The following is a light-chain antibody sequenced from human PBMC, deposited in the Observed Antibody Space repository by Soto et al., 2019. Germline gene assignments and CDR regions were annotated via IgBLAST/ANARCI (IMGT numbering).Light chain of an antibody. Sequence: DIVMTQSPDSLAVSLGERATINCKSSQSVLYSSNNKNYLAWYQQRPGQPPKLLIYWASTRESGVPARFSGSGSGTDSTLAITVLQAEDVAVYYCQQYERTPPSFGQGTKLEIK. CDR1: QSVLYSSNNKNY. CDR3: QQYERTPPS. V-gene: IGKV4-1*01. CDR2: WAS. J-gene: IGKJ2*01.